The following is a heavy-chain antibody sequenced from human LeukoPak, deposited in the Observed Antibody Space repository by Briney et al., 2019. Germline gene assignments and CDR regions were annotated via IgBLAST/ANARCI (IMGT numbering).Heavy chain of an antibody. CDR1: GGSISSSSYY. J-gene: IGHJ6*04. Sequence: PSETLSLTCTVSGGSISSSSYYWGWIRQPPGKGLEWIGSIYYSGSTYYNPSLKSRVTISVDTSKNQFSLKLSSVTAADTAVYYCARRGYAASRVVDVWGKGTTVTVSS. V-gene: IGHV4-39*01. CDR3: ARRGYAASRVVDV. CDR2: IYYSGST. D-gene: IGHD2-2*01.